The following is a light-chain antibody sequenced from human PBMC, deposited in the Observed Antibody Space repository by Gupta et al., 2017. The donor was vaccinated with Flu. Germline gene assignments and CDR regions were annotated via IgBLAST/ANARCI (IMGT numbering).Light chain of an antibody. J-gene: IGKJ4*01. CDR2: GAS. Sequence: LSLSPGERATLSCRASQSVSSSYLAWYQQKPGQAPRLLIDGASSRATGIPDRFSGSGSGTDFTLTISRLEPEDFAVYYCQQYGSSPRALTFGGGTKVEMK. CDR1: QSVSSSY. V-gene: IGKV3-20*01. CDR3: QQYGSSPRALT.